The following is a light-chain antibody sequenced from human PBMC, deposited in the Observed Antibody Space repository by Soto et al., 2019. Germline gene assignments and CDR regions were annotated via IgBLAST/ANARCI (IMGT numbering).Light chain of an antibody. CDR1: QAIGNY. Sequence: DIQVTQFPSSLSASVGDRITITCRVSQAIGNYLAWYQQKPGKVPKLLIYAASTLQPGVPSRFSGSRSGTDFTLTVSSLQPEDVATYFCQKYNGVPLTFGPGTKVEIK. J-gene: IGKJ3*01. CDR2: AAS. CDR3: QKYNGVPLT. V-gene: IGKV1-27*01.